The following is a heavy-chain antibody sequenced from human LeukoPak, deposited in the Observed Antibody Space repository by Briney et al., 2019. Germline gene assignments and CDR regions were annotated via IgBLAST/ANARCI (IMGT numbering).Heavy chain of an antibody. V-gene: IGHV4-59*01. CDR2: IFYSGST. CDR1: GGSISSYY. Sequence: PSETLSLTCIVSGGSISSYYWSWLRQPPGKGLEWIGHIFYSGSTNYNPFLGSRVTISVDTSKNQLSLKLNSVTAADTAVYYCARGGPTVTAFASFDYWGQGTLVTVSS. CDR3: ARGGPTVTAFASFDY. D-gene: IGHD4-11*01. J-gene: IGHJ4*02.